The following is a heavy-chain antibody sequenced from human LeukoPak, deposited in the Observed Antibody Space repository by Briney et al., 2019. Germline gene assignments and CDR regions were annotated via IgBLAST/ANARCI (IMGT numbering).Heavy chain of an antibody. CDR1: GFTFSSYW. V-gene: IGHV3-74*01. CDR2: INSDGSSI. D-gene: IGHD2-21*02. Sequence: GGSLRLSCAASGFTFSSYWMHWVRQAPGKGLVWASRINSDGSSISYADSVKGRFTISRDNAKNTLYLQMNSLRAEDTAVYYCARDRRLMNWGQGTLVTVSS. J-gene: IGHJ4*02. CDR3: ARDRRLMN.